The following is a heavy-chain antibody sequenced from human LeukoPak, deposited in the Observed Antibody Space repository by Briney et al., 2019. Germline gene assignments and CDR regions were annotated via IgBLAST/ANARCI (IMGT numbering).Heavy chain of an antibody. D-gene: IGHD5-12*01. Sequence: PSETLSLTCAVYGGSFSGYYWSWIRQPPGKGLEWIGEINHSGSTNYNPSLKSRVTISVDTSKNQFSLKLSSVTAADTAVYYCARESPGWLHHFDYWGQGTLVTVSS. CDR3: ARESPGWLHHFDY. CDR2: INHSGST. CDR1: GGSFSGYY. V-gene: IGHV4-34*01. J-gene: IGHJ4*02.